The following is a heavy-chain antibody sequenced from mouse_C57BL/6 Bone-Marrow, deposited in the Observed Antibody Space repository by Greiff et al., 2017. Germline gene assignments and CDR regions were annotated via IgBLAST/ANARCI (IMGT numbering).Heavy chain of an antibody. CDR1: GFTFSDAW. J-gene: IGHJ2*01. D-gene: IGHD1-1*01. CDR2: IRNKANNYAT. CDR3: TRQIYYYGSSYNY. Sequence: EVKLVESGGGLVQPGGSMKLSCAASGFTFSDAWMDWVRQSPEKGLEWVAEIRNKANNYATYYAESVKGRFTISRDDSKSSVYLQMNSLRAEDTGIYYCTRQIYYYGSSYNYWGQGTTLTVSS. V-gene: IGHV6-6*01.